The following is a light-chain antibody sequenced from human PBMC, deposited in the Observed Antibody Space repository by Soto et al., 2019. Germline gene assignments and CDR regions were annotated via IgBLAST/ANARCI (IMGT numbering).Light chain of an antibody. CDR2: GAS. CDR1: QSVRSNF. Sequence: EIVLTQSPGTLSLSPGDRATLSCRASQSVRSNFLAWYQQKPGQAPRLLIYGASNRATGIPDRFTGSGSGTDFTLTISRLEPEDFAVYYCQQYVSSPWAFGQGTKVDIK. J-gene: IGKJ1*01. V-gene: IGKV3-20*01. CDR3: QQYVSSPWA.